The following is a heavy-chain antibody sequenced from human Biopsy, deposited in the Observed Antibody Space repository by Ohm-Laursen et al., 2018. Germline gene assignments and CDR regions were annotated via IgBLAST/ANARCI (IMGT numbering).Heavy chain of an antibody. Sequence: ASVKVSCKASGNTFATYHIHWVRQAPGQGLEWMGVISPSGATTSFSQKFQGRITMTRDTSTGTVYMDLNSLGSEDTAVYFCSKLGGDPAPFDRASDVWSRGTKVTVSS. J-gene: IGHJ3*01. CDR1: GNTFATYH. CDR2: ISPSGATT. CDR3: SKLGGDPAPFDRASDV. D-gene: IGHD2-21*02. V-gene: IGHV1-46*01.